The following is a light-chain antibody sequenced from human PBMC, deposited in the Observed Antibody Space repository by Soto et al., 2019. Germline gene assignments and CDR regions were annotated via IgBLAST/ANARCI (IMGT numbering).Light chain of an antibody. CDR1: QSFSSSY. CDR3: QQYGSSRA. CDR2: GAF. J-gene: IGKJ4*01. Sequence: ASQSFSSSYLAWYKQKPGQAPRLLIYGAFSWDPGMPYGFGVRWSHTGLTLTISRLECEEFAVYYCQQYGSSRAVGGGTKVDIK. V-gene: IGKV3-20*01.